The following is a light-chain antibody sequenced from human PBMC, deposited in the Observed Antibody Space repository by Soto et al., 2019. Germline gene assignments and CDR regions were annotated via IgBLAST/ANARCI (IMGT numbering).Light chain of an antibody. CDR1: NVGSNS. CDR3: QVWDTTSNHPV. V-gene: IGLV3-21*04. CDR2: YDS. Sequence: SSELIQPPSVSVAPGKTARVTCGGNNVGSNSVNWYLQKPGQAPVLVIYYDSDRPAGIPERLSGSKSGNTATLTITGVDAGDEADYYCQVWDTTSNHPVFGTGTKVTVL. J-gene: IGLJ1*01.